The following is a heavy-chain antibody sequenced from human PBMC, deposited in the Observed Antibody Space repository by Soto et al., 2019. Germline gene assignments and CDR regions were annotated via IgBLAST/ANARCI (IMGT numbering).Heavy chain of an antibody. V-gene: IGHV3-30-3*01. CDR3: ARDSFGYSYGPYYYYYYGMDV. Sequence: QVQLVESGGGVVQPGRSLRLSCAASGFTFSSYAMRWVRQAPGKGLEWVAVISYDGSNKYYADSVKGRFTISRDNSKNTLYLQMNSLRAEDTAVYYCARDSFGYSYGPYYYYYYGMDVWGQGTTVTVSS. J-gene: IGHJ6*02. CDR1: GFTFSSYA. D-gene: IGHD5-18*01. CDR2: ISYDGSNK.